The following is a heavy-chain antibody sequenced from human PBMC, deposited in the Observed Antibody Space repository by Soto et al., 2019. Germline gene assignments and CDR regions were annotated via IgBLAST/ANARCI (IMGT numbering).Heavy chain of an antibody. D-gene: IGHD2-2*02. Sequence: GGSLRLSCAASGFTFSSYAMHWVRQAPGKGLEWVAVISYDGSNKYYADPVKGRFTISRDNSKNTLYLQMNSLRAEDTAVYYCAREDCSSTSCYMRYYYYYYGMDVWGQGTTVTVSS. CDR1: GFTFSSYA. CDR3: AREDCSSTSCYMRYYYYYYGMDV. J-gene: IGHJ6*02. CDR2: ISYDGSNK. V-gene: IGHV3-30-3*01.